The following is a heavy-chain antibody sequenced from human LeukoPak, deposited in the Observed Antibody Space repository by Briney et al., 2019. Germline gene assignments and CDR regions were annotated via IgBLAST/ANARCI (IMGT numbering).Heavy chain of an antibody. D-gene: IGHD2/OR15-2a*01. Sequence: PSETLSLTCTVSGGSISSSSYYWGWIRQPPGKGLEWIGSIYYSGSTYYNPSLKSRVTISVDTSKNQFSLKLSSVTAADTAVYYCARLEVYAHAFDIWGQGTMVTVSS. CDR2: IYYSGST. CDR1: GGSISSSSYY. CDR3: ARLEVYAHAFDI. J-gene: IGHJ3*02. V-gene: IGHV4-39*01.